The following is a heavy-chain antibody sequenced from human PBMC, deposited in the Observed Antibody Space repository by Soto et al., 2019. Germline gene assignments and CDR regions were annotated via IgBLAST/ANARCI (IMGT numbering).Heavy chain of an antibody. CDR3: ARDRSLRRDAFDI. CDR1: GGSISSYY. V-gene: IGHV4-59*01. D-gene: IGHD5-12*01. J-gene: IGHJ3*02. CDR2: IYYSGST. Sequence: SETLSLTCTVSGGSISSYYWSWIRQPPGKGLEWIGYIYYSGSTNYNPSLESRVTISVDTSKNQFSLKLSSVTAADTAVYYCARDRSLRRDAFDIWGQGTRVTVSS.